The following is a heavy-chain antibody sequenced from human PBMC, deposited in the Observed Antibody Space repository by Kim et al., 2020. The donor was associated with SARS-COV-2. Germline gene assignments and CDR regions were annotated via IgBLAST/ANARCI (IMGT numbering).Heavy chain of an antibody. J-gene: IGHJ4*02. D-gene: IGHD1-26*01. Sequence: GGSLRLSCAASGFTFSSYGMHWVRQAPGKGLEWVAVIWYDGSNKYYADSVKGRFTISRDNSKNTLYLQMNSLRAEDTAVYYCARDGGLGGATHPDYWGQGTLVTVSS. CDR1: GFTFSSYG. CDR3: ARDGGLGGATHPDY. V-gene: IGHV3-33*01. CDR2: IWYDGSNK.